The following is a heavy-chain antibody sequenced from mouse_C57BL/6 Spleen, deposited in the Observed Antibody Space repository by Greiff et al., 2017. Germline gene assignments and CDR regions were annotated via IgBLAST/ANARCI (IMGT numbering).Heavy chain of an antibody. D-gene: IGHD1-1*01. CDR2: ILPGSGST. Sequence: QVQLQQSGAELMKPGASVKLSCTATGYTFTGYWIEWVKQRPGHGLEWIGEILPGSGSTNYTEKFKGKVTVTADTSSNTAYMQLSSLTTEDSAIYYCATNLFPLRAYAMDYWGQGTSVTVSS. CDR1: GYTFTGYW. V-gene: IGHV1-9*01. CDR3: ATNLFPLRAYAMDY. J-gene: IGHJ4*01.